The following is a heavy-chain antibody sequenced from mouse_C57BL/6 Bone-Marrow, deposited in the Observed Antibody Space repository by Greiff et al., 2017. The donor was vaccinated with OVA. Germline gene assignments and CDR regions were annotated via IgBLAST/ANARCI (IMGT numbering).Heavy chain of an antibody. CDR3: ARGDSNYGYFDV. J-gene: IGHJ1*03. CDR2: IYPRSGNT. V-gene: IGHV1-81*01. CDR1: GYTFTSYG. D-gene: IGHD2-5*01. Sequence: VQLQQSGAELARPGASVKLSCKASGYTFTSYGISWVKQRTGQGLEWIGEIYPRSGNTYYNEKFKGKATLTADKSSSTAYMELRSLTSEDSAVYFCARGDSNYGYFDVWGTGTTVTVSS.